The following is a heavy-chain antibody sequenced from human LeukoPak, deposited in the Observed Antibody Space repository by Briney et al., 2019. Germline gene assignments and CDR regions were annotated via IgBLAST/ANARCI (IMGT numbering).Heavy chain of an antibody. J-gene: IGHJ5*02. CDR3: ARDSYSSSWYNWFDP. CDR1: GFTVSSNY. Sequence: GSLRPSCAASGFTVSSNYMSWIRQPPGKGLEWIGYIYYSGSTNCNPSLKSRVTISVDTSKNQFSLKLSSVTAADTAVYYCARDSYSSSWYNWFDPWGQGTLVTVSS. CDR2: IYYSGST. V-gene: IGHV4-59*02. D-gene: IGHD6-13*01.